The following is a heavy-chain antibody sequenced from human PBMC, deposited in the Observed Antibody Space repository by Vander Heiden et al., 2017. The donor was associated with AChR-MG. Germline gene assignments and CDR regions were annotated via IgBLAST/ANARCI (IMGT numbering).Heavy chain of an antibody. CDR3: ARDPVHPAAGDY. J-gene: IGHJ4*02. Sequence: QVQLQESGPGLVKPSETLSLTCTVSGGSVSSGSYYWSWIRQPPGKGLEWIGYIYYSGSTNYNPSLKSRVTISVDTSKNQFSLKLSSVTAADTAVYYCARDPVHPAAGDYWGQGTLVTVSS. CDR2: IYYSGST. D-gene: IGHD6-13*01. V-gene: IGHV4-61*01. CDR1: GGSVSSGSYY.